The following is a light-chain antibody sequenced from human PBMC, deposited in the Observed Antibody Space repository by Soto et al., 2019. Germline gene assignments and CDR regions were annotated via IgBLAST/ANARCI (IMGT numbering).Light chain of an antibody. CDR1: GSTIGAGYD. V-gene: IGLV1-40*01. CDR3: QSYDSSLRVI. Sequence: QSVLTQPPSVSGAPGQRVTISCTGSGSTIGAGYDVHWYQQLPGTAPKLLIYSDYNRPSGVPDRFSGSKSGTSASLAISGRQAEDEADYYCQSYDSSLRVIFGGGTKVTVL. CDR2: SDY. J-gene: IGLJ2*01.